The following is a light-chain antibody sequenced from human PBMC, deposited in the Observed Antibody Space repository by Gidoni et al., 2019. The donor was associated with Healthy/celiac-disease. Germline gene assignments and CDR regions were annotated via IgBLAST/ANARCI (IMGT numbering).Light chain of an antibody. CDR2: DAS. CDR3: QQYDNLPPNT. Sequence: DLQMTQSPSSLSASVGDRVTITCQASQDISNYFNWYQQKPGKAPKLLIYDASNLETGVPSRFSGSGSGTDFTFTISSLQPEDIATYYCQQYDNLPPNTFXGXTKVEIK. J-gene: IGKJ4*01. CDR1: QDISNY. V-gene: IGKV1-33*01.